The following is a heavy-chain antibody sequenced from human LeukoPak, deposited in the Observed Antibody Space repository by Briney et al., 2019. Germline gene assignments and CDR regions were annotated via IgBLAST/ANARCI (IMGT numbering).Heavy chain of an antibody. CDR2: MNPNSGNT. CDR3: ARGRYSGSYHYYGMDV. D-gene: IGHD1-26*01. CDR1: GYTFTSYD. J-gene: IGHJ6*02. V-gene: IGHV1-8*01. Sequence: GASVKVSCKASGYTFTSYDINWVRQATGQGLEWMGWMNPNSGNTGHAQKFQGRVTMTRNTSISTAYMELSSLRSEDTAVYYCARGRYSGSYHYYGMDVWGQGTTVTISS.